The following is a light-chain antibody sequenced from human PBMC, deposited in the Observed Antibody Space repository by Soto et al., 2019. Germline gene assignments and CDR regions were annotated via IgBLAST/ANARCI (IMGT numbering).Light chain of an antibody. V-gene: IGLV2-8*01. J-gene: IGLJ1*01. CDR1: SSDVGGYTY. Sequence: QSALTQPPSASGSPGQSVAISCTGTSSDVGGYTYVSWYQQHPGKAPKLMIYEVNKRPSGVPDRFSGSKSGNTASLTVSGLQAEDEADYCGSSYACSSNVFGTGTKVTLL. CDR3: SSYACSSNV. CDR2: EVN.